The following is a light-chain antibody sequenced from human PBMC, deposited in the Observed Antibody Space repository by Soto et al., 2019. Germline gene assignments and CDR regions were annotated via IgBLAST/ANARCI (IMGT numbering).Light chain of an antibody. Sequence: QSVLTQPPSVSGAPGQRVTISCTGSSSNIGAGYDVHWYQQLPRTAPKLLISSNSNRPSGVPDRFSGSKSGTSASLAITGLQAEDEADYYCQSYDSSLSGSRVFGGGTKLTVL. CDR2: SNS. CDR3: QSYDSSLSGSRV. V-gene: IGLV1-40*01. J-gene: IGLJ2*01. CDR1: SSNIGAGYD.